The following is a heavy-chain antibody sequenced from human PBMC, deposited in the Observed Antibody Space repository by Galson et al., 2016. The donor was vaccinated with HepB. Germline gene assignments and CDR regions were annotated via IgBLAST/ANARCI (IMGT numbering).Heavy chain of an antibody. CDR1: GSTFSTYA. Sequence: SVKVSCKASGSTFSTYAMHWVRQAPGQRLEWMGWINDGNGNTKYSQKFQGRVTITRDTSASTAYMELSSLRSEDTAVYYCARDLHPTEQLLWFGELLKYGGQGTLVTVSS. J-gene: IGHJ4*02. CDR2: INDGNGNT. CDR3: ARDLHPTEQLLWFGELLKY. D-gene: IGHD3-10*01. V-gene: IGHV1-3*01.